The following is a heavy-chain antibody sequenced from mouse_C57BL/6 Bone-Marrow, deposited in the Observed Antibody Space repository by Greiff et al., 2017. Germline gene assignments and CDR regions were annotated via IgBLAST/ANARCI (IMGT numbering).Heavy chain of an antibody. V-gene: IGHV5-6*01. CDR3: ARGGVWYFDV. CDR2: ISSGGSYT. Sequence: EVQLQESGGDLVKPGGSLKLSCAASGFTFSSYGMSWVRQTPDKRLAWVATISSGGSYTYYPDSVKGRFTISRDNAKNTLYLQMSSLKSEDTAMYYCARGGVWYFDVWGTGTTVTVSS. J-gene: IGHJ1*03. CDR1: GFTFSSYG.